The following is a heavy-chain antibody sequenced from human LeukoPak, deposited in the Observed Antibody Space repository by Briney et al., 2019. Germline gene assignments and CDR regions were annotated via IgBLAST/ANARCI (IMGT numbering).Heavy chain of an antibody. Sequence: GEPLKISCKGSGYSFTSYWIGWVRQMPGKGLEWMGIIYPGDSDTRYSPSFQGQVTISADKSISTAYLQWSSLKASDTAMYYCARHTKGSSAAAGMIIDYWGQGTLVTVSS. J-gene: IGHJ4*02. V-gene: IGHV5-51*01. CDR2: IYPGDSDT. CDR1: GYSFTSYW. D-gene: IGHD6-13*01. CDR3: ARHTKGSSAAAGMIIDY.